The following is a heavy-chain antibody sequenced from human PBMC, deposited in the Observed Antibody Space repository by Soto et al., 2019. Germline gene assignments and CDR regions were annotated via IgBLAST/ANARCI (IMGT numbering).Heavy chain of an antibody. CDR3: VRSPSRYLEH. Sequence: PGGSLRLSCAASGFTFSSYAMTWVRQAPGKGLEWLSIISAGGDPTYYAGSVKARFTISRDDSKNTLYLQMNSLRADDTAIYYCVRSPSRYLEHWGQGTLVTVSS. V-gene: IGHV3-23*01. CDR1: GFTFSSYA. CDR2: ISAGGDPT. J-gene: IGHJ4*02.